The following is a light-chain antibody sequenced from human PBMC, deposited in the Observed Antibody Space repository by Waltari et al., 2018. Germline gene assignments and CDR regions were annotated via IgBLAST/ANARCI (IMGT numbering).Light chain of an antibody. V-gene: IGKV1-27*01. CDR2: TAS. CDR1: QGIYNY. CDR3: QKYDSAPLWT. J-gene: IGKJ1*01. Sequence: DIQMTQSPSSLSASVGDRVTITCRASQGIYNYLAWYQQKPGKVPKLLIYTASTLQSGVPSRVSGSGSGTDCTLTISSLQPEDVATYYCQKYDSAPLWTFGQGTKVEIK.